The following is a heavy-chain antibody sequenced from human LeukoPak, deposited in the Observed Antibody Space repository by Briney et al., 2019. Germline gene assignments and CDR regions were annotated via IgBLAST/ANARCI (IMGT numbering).Heavy chain of an antibody. Sequence: PSETLSLTCTVSGGSIRSSSHYWGWIRQPPGKGLEWIGSIYYSGSTYYNPSLKSRVTISVDTSKNQFSLKLSSVTAADTAMYFCARHSPLSGDYWYWGQGTLVTVSS. V-gene: IGHV4-39*01. D-gene: IGHD4-17*01. CDR3: ARHSPLSGDYWY. CDR1: GGSIRSSSHY. J-gene: IGHJ4*02. CDR2: IYYSGST.